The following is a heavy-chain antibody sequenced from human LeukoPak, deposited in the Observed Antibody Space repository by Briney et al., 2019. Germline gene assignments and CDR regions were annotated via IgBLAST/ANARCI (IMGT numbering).Heavy chain of an antibody. J-gene: IGHJ4*02. CDR1: GFTFSSYG. Sequence: GGSLRLSCAASGFTFSSYGMHWVRQAPGKGLEWVAVIWYDGSNKYYADSVKGRFTISRDNSKNTLYLQMNSLRAEDTAVYYCARISYGSGSSRLNYWGQGTLVTVSS. V-gene: IGHV3-33*01. CDR2: IWYDGSNK. CDR3: ARISYGSGSSRLNY. D-gene: IGHD3-10*01.